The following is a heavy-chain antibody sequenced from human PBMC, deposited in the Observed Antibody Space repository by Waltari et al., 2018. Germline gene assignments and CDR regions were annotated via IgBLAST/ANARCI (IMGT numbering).Heavy chain of an antibody. CDR3: AGIAAAANWFDP. V-gene: IGHV4-4*02. CDR1: GGSISSTNW. J-gene: IGHJ5*02. Sequence: QVQLQESCPGLVKPSGTLSLTCAVSGGSISSTNWWSWVRQPPGKGLEWIGEIYHSGSTNYNPSLKSRVTISVDKSKNQFSLQQSSVTAADTAVYYCAGIAAAANWFDPWGQGTLVTVSS. D-gene: IGHD6-13*01. CDR2: IYHSGST.